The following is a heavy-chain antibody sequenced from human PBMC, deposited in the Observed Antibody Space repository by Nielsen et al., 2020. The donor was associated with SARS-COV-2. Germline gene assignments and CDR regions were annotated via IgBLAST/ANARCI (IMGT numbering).Heavy chain of an antibody. CDR2: IKPDGSEK. J-gene: IGHJ4*02. CDR1: GFTFSTYW. Sequence: GGSLRLSCAASGFTFSTYWMSWVRQAPGKGLEWVANIKPDGSEKYYVDSVKGRFTISRDNAKNSLYLQMNSLRAEDTAVYYCARAYGDYFVDYWGQGTLVTVSS. CDR3: ARAYGDYFVDY. V-gene: IGHV3-7*01. D-gene: IGHD4-17*01.